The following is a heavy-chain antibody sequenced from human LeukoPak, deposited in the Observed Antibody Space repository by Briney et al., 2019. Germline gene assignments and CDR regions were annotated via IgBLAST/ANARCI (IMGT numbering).Heavy chain of an antibody. V-gene: IGHV4-61*02. Sequence: SETLSLTCTVSGGSISSDNYYWSWIRQPAGKELEWIGRFYHTGSTDYNPSVKSRVTISVDTSKNQFSLTLSSVTAADAAVYYCARGSGSPTPFPFDYWGQGTLVTVSS. D-gene: IGHD1-26*01. CDR3: ARGSGSPTPFPFDY. CDR1: GGSISSDNYY. J-gene: IGHJ4*02. CDR2: FYHTGST.